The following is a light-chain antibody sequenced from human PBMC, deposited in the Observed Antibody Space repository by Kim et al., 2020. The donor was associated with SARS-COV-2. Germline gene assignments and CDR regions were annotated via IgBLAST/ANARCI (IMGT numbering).Light chain of an antibody. CDR3: QKYNSAPPWT. CDR1: QGISNY. V-gene: IGKV1-27*01. CDR2: GAS. J-gene: IGKJ1*01. Sequence: DIQMTQSPSSLSASVGDRVTITCRASQGISNYLAWYQQKPGKVPKLLIYGASTLQSGVPSRFGGSGSGTDFTLTISSLQPEDVATYFCQKYNSAPPWTFGQGTKVDIK.